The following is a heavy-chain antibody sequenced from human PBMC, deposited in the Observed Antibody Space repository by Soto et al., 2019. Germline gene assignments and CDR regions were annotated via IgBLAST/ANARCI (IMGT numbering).Heavy chain of an antibody. Sequence: QVQLVESGGGVVQPGRSLRLSCAASGFTFSSYGMHWVRQAPGKGLEWVAVISYDGSNKYYADSVKGRFTISRDNSKNTLYRQMNSLRAEDTAVYYCAKEPYYYYGMDVWGQGTTVTVSS. CDR1: GFTFSSYG. CDR2: ISYDGSNK. V-gene: IGHV3-30*18. CDR3: AKEPYYYYGMDV. J-gene: IGHJ6*02.